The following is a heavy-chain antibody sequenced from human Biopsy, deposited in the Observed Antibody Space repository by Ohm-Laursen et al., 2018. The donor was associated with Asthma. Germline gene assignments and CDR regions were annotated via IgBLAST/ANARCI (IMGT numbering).Heavy chain of an antibody. CDR1: GGSINIGDYY. V-gene: IGHV4-30-4*02. CDR3: ARASVAASSNWFDP. Sequence: SDTLSLTCTVSGGSINIGDYYWSWLRQPPGKGLEWFGFIHYSGSTSYNPSLKGGVTISVDTSKNQFSLKLSSVTAADTAVYYCARASVAASSNWFDPWGQGTPVTVSS. CDR2: IHYSGST. J-gene: IGHJ5*02. D-gene: IGHD6-19*01.